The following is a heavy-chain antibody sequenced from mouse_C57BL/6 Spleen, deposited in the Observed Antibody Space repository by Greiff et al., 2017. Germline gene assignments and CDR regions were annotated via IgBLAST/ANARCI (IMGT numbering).Heavy chain of an antibody. CDR3: TTVGIYYDYDGAWFAY. CDR1: GFNIKDYY. J-gene: IGHJ3*01. CDR2: IDPEDGDT. D-gene: IGHD2-4*01. V-gene: IGHV14-1*01. Sequence: EVMLVESGAELVRPGASVKLSCTASGFNIKDYYMHWVKQRPEQGLEWIGRIDPEDGDTEYAPKFPGKATMTADTSSNTAYLQLSSLTSEDTAGYYCTTVGIYYDYDGAWFAYWGKGTLVTVSA.